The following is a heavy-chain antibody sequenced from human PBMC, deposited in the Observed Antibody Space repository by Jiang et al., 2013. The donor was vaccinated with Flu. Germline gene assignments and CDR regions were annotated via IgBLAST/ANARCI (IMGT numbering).Heavy chain of an antibody. D-gene: IGHD2-2*01. CDR3: ASYRIPKVVPAAKQPDKGNWFDP. V-gene: IGHV4-34*01. Sequence: LLKPSETLSLTCAVYGGSFSGYYWSWIRQPPGKGLEWIGEINHSGSTNYNPSLKSRVTISVDTSKNQFSLKLSSVTAADTAVYYCASYRIPKVVPAAKQPDKGNWFDPWGQGTLVTVSS. CDR1: GGSFSGYY. J-gene: IGHJ5*02. CDR2: INHSGST.